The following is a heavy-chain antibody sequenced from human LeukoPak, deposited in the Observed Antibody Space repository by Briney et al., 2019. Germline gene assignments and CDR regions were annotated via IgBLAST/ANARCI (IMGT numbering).Heavy chain of an antibody. J-gene: IGHJ4*02. V-gene: IGHV3-21*01. CDR3: AKVGQDYGDHYFFDS. D-gene: IGHD4-17*01. CDR1: GITFSNYN. CDR2: ITSSSSYT. Sequence: GGSLRLSCAAPGITFSNYNMNWVRQAPGKGLEWISSITSSSSYTFYADSVKGRFTISRDNAKNTLYLQMNSLRVEDTAVYFCAKVGQDYGDHYFFDSWGQGTLVTVSS.